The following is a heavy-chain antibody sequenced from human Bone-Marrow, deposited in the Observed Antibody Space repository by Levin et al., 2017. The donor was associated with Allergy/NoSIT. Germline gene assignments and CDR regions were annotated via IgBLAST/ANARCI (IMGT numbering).Heavy chain of an antibody. Sequence: GGSLRLSCAASGFTFDDFAMHWVRQAPEKGLEWVSGINWNSNTIDYADSVKGRFTISRDNAKNSLYLQMNSLRPEDTAFYYCAKVPSSFGGSYYFHHWGRGTLVTVSS. D-gene: IGHD3-16*01. J-gene: IGHJ1*01. CDR3: AKVPSSFGGSYYFHH. V-gene: IGHV3-9*01. CDR1: GFTFDDFA. CDR2: INWNSNTI.